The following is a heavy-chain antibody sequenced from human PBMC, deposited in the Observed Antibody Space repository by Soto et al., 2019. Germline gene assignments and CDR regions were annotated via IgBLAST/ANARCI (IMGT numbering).Heavy chain of an antibody. V-gene: IGHV1-69*01. D-gene: IGHD2-15*01. Sequence: QVQLVQSGAEVKKPGSSVKVSCKASGGTFSSYAISWVRQAPGQGLEWMGGIIPIFGTANYAQKFQGRGTITADESTSTAYMELSSLRSEDTAVYYCARGAIPRFVVVVAALDYWGQGTLVTVSS. CDR3: ARGAIPRFVVVVAALDY. CDR1: GGTFSSYA. CDR2: IIPIFGTA. J-gene: IGHJ4*02.